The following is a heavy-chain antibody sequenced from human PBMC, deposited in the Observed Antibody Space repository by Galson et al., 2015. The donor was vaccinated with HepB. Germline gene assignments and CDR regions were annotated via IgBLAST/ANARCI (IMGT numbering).Heavy chain of an antibody. CDR2: IWYDGSNK. CDR1: GFTFSSYG. D-gene: IGHD3-9*01. Sequence: SLRLSCAASGFTFSSYGMHWVRQAPGKGLEWVAVIWYDGSNKYYADSVKGRFTISRDNSKNTLYLQMNSLRAEDTAVYYCARDHGQFDDILTGYYFYYYYYYMDVWGKGTTVTVSS. CDR3: ARDHGQFDDILTGYYFYYYYYYMDV. V-gene: IGHV3-33*01. J-gene: IGHJ6*03.